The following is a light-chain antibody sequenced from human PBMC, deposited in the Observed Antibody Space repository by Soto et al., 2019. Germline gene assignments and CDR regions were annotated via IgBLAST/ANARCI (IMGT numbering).Light chain of an antibody. V-gene: IGKV1-39*01. Sequence: DIQMTQSPSSLSASVGDRVTITCRASQSISSYLNWYQQKPAKAPKLLIYGASSLQSGAPSRFSGSGSGTDFTLTISSLQPEDFATYYCQQSYTTPHFGQGTKLEIK. CDR1: QSISSY. CDR3: QQSYTTPH. J-gene: IGKJ2*01. CDR2: GAS.